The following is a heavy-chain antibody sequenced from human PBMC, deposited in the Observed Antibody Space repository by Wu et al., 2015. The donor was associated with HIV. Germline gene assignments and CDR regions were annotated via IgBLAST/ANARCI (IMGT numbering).Heavy chain of an antibody. V-gene: IGHV1-2*02. J-gene: IGHJ4*02. CDR2: INPNSGGSGGT. CDR3: VSSAGTSYYFDY. D-gene: IGHD2-2*01. CDR1: GYTFTGYY. Sequence: QVQLVQSGAEVKKPGASVKVSCKASGYTFTGYYMHWVRQAPGQGLEWMGWINPNSGGSGGTNYAQKFQGRVTMTRDTSISTAYMELSRLRSADTAVYYXVSSAGTSYYFDYWGQGTWSPSPQ.